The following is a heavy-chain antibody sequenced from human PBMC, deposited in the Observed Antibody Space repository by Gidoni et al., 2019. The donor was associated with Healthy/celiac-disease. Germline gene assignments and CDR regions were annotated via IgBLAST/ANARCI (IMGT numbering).Heavy chain of an antibody. V-gene: IGHV3-33*01. CDR3: ARGDYGGNWALDY. CDR2: IWYDGSNK. J-gene: IGHJ4*02. Sequence: QVQLVESGGGVVQPGRSLRLSCAASGFPFSSYGMHWVRQAPGKGLEGVAVIWYDGSNKYYADSVKGRFTISRDNSKNTLYLQMNSLRAEDTAVYYCARGDYGGNWALDYWGQGTLVTVSS. CDR1: GFPFSSYG. D-gene: IGHD4-17*01.